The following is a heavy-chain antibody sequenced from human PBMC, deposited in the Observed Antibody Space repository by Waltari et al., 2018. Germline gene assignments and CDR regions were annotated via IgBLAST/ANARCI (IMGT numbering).Heavy chain of an antibody. CDR1: RDSLPTNRPT. V-gene: IGHV6-1*01. CDR3: ARNLAATGAHYFDY. D-gene: IGHD6-13*01. J-gene: IGHJ4*02. CDR2: AYYRSKWYI. Sequence: QVQLQQSAPGLVKPSQTLSLTFAISRDSLPTNRPTWRWTRHSPSRGLEWLGRAYYRSKWYIEYAVSVKSRITINPDTAKNQLSLQLNSVTPEDTAMYYCARNLAATGAHYFDYWGQGSLVTVSS.